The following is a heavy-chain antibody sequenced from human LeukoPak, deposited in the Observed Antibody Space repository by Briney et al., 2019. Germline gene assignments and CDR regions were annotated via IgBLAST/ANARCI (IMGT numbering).Heavy chain of an antibody. J-gene: IGHJ4*02. CDR2: ISSSSSYI. CDR3: ARGGGYSGYGAYYFDY. CDR1: GFTFSSYS. Sequence: GGSLRLSCAASGFTFSSYSMNWVRQAPGKGLEWVSSISSSSSYIYYADSVKGRFTTSRDNAKNSLYLQMNSLRAEDTAVYYCARGGGYSGYGAYYFDYWGQGTLVTVSS. V-gene: IGHV3-21*01. D-gene: IGHD5-12*01.